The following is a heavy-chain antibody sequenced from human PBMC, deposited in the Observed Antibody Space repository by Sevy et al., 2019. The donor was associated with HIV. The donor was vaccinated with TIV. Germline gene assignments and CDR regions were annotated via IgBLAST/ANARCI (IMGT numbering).Heavy chain of an antibody. CDR2: IYYSGST. J-gene: IGHJ5*02. V-gene: IGHV4-31*03. CDR3: ARDRYCSGGSCYAAFDP. Sequence: SETLSLTCTVSGGSISSGGYYWSWIRQHPGKGLEWIGYIYYSGSTYYNPSLKSRVTISVDTSKNQFSLKLSSVTAADTAVYYCARDRYCSGGSCYAAFDPWGQGTLVTVSS. CDR1: GGSISSGGYY. D-gene: IGHD2-15*01.